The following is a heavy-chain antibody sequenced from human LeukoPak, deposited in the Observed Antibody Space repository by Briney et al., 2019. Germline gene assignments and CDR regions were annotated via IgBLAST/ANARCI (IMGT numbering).Heavy chain of an antibody. CDR1: GFSFSSYA. Sequence: GGSLRLSCATSGFSFSSYAMSWVRQAPGKGLEWVSAMSSSDDGRYYAASVRGRFTISRDTTRSTLYVQMNSLRAEDAAAYYCAKVPVTSCRGAFCYPFDYWGQGTLVTVSS. V-gene: IGHV3-23*01. D-gene: IGHD2-15*01. J-gene: IGHJ4*02. CDR2: MSSSDDGR. CDR3: AKVPVTSCRGAFCYPFDY.